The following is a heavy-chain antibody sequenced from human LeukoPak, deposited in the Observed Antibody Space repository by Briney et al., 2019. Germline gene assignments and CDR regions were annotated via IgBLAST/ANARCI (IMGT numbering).Heavy chain of an antibody. J-gene: IGHJ4*02. D-gene: IGHD2-2*01. CDR3: ARGLRDFPAFDS. V-gene: IGHV1-18*01. CDR2: ISGYNGYT. CDR1: GYTFTNYG. Sequence: ASVKVSCKTSGYTFTNYGISWVRQAPGQGLEWMGWISGYNGYTNYAQKLQGRVTMTTDTSTSTAYMELRRLRSDDTAVYYCARGLRDFPAFDSWGQGTLVTVSS.